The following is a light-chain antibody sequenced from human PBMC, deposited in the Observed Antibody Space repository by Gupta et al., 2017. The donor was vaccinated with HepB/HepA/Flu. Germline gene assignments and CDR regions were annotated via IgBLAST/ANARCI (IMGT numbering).Light chain of an antibody. Sequence: SYVLTQPASVSVAPGKTARLTWGGNNIGSKSVHWYQQKPGQAPVLVVYDDSDRPSGIPERFSGSNSGNTATLTISRVEAGDEADYYCQVWDSSSDHVVFGGGTKLTVL. CDR3: QVWDSSSDHVV. J-gene: IGLJ2*01. V-gene: IGLV3-21*03. CDR2: DDS. CDR1: NIGSKS.